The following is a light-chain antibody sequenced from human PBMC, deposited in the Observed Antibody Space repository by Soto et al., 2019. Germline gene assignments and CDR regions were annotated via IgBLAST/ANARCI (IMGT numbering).Light chain of an antibody. CDR2: EVS. V-gene: IGLV2-8*01. Sequence: QSVLTQPPSASGSPGQSATISCTGTSSDVGGYNFVSWFQQHPGKVPKLIMYEVSKRPSGVPDRFSGSKSGNTASLTVSGLQADDEADYYCSSYAATVYVFGTGTKVTVL. J-gene: IGLJ1*01. CDR1: SSDVGGYNF. CDR3: SSYAATVYV.